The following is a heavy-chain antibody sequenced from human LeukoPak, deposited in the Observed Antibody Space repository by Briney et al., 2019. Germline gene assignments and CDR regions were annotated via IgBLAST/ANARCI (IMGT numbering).Heavy chain of an antibody. CDR1: GFTFNKYY. V-gene: IGHV3-74*01. CDR2: ISSDGSNT. J-gene: IGHJ4*02. CDR3: IRVPY. Sequence: PGGSLRLSCAVSGFTFNKYYMHWFRQAPGKGLVWVPRISSDGSNTNYADSVKGRFTISRDNAKNTLYLQMNSLRAEDTAVYYCIRVPYWGQGALVTVSS.